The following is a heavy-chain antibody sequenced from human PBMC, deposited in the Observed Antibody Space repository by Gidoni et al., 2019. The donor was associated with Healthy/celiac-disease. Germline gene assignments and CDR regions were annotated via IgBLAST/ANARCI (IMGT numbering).Heavy chain of an antibody. Sequence: QVQLQESGPGLGKPSETLSLTCPVSGGSLRSYYWSWIRPPPGKGLEWIGYIYYSGSTNYNPSLKSRVTISVDTSKNQFSLKLSSVTAADTAVYYCARGEVTIFGVVSLDPWGQGTLVTVSS. D-gene: IGHD3-3*01. CDR3: ARGEVTIFGVVSLDP. J-gene: IGHJ5*02. CDR1: GGSLRSYY. V-gene: IGHV4-59*01. CDR2: IYYSGST.